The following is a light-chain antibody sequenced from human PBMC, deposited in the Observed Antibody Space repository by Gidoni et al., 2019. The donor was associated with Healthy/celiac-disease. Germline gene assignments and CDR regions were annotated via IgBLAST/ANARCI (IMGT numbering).Light chain of an antibody. CDR2: AAS. CDR3: QKYNSAPFT. CDR1: QGISNY. J-gene: IGKJ3*01. V-gene: IGKV1-27*01. Sequence: DIQMTHSPSSLSASVGDRVTITCRASQGISNYLAWYQQKPGKVTKLLNYAASTLKSGVPSRFSGSGSGTDFTLTISSLQPEDVATYYCQKYNSAPFTFGHGTKVDIK.